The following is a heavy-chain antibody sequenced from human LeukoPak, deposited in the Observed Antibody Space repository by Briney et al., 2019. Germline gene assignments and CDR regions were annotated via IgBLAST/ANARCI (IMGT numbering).Heavy chain of an antibody. J-gene: IGHJ4*02. Sequence: GGSLRLSCAASGFTFSSYWMSWVRQAPGKGLEWVANIKQDGSEKYYVDSVKGRFTISRDNAKNSLYLQMNSLRAEDTAVYYCARDRKVEMATIGTYWGQGTLVTVSS. CDR1: GFTFSSYW. CDR3: ARDRKVEMATIGTY. V-gene: IGHV3-7*01. CDR2: IKQDGSEK. D-gene: IGHD5-24*01.